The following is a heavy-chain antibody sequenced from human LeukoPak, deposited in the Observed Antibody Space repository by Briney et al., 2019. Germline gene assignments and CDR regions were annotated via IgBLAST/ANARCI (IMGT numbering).Heavy chain of an antibody. V-gene: IGHV4-59*12. Sequence: SETLSLTCTVSGGSISSYYWSWIRQPPGKGLEWIGYIYYSGSTSYSGNTNYNPSLKSRVTILVDTSKNQFSLKLSSVTAADTAVYYCVSNRGYSYGPPRFDYWGQGTLVTVSS. CDR1: GGSISSYY. J-gene: IGHJ4*02. CDR3: VSNRGYSYGPPRFDY. D-gene: IGHD5-18*01. CDR2: IYYSGST.